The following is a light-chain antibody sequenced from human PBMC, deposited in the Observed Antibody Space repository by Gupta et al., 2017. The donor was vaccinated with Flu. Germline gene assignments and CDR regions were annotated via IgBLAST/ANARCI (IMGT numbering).Light chain of an antibody. V-gene: IGKV3-11*01. Sequence: EVVLTQSPATLSLSPGERATLSCRASQTVSTYLAWYQHIPGQSPRLLIYDASTRATGIPARFGGSGSGTDFTLTISSLEPEDFAVYFCQQRAHWPPTFGEGTRVEIK. CDR2: DAS. CDR1: QTVSTY. J-gene: IGKJ4*01. CDR3: QQRAHWPPT.